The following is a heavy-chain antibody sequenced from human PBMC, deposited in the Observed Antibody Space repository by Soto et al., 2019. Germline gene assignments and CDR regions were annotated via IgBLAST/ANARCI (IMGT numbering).Heavy chain of an antibody. Sequence: QVHLVESGGGVVQPGTSLRLSCATSGFTFNSYAMHWVRQAPGKGLEWVAVISYAGTDKYYADSVKDRFIISRDKSENTLFLQKNSLRPEDTAVYYCAKVSLRWLILGVSSFDIWGHGTVVTVSS. CDR3: AKVSLRWLILGVSSFDI. J-gene: IGHJ3*02. CDR1: GFTFNSYA. D-gene: IGHD6-19*01. CDR2: ISYAGTDK. V-gene: IGHV3-30-3*01.